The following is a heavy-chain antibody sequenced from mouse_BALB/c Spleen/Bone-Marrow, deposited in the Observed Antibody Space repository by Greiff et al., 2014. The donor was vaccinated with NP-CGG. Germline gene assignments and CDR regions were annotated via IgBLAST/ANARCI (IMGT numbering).Heavy chain of an antibody. J-gene: IGHJ4*01. CDR2: IWADGST. Sequence: VHLVESGPGLVAPSQSLSITCTVSGFSLTNYGVHWVRQPPGKGLEWLGVIWADGSTNYNSALMSRLSISKDNSKSQVFFKMNSLQTDDTAMYYCARITTATGAMDYWGQGTSGTVSS. CDR1: GFSLTNYG. V-gene: IGHV2-9*02. D-gene: IGHD1-2*01. CDR3: ARITTATGAMDY.